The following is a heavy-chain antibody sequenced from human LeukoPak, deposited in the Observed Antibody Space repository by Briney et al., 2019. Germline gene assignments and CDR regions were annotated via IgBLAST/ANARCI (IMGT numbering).Heavy chain of an antibody. CDR2: ISSSSSTI. Sequence: GRSLRLSCATTGFTFSTYSMNWVREAPGKELEWVSYISSSSSTIYYADSVKGRFTISRDNAKNSLYLQMNNLRAEDTAVYYCARDSSPDSWGQGTLVTVSS. V-gene: IGHV3-48*01. CDR1: GFTFSTYS. D-gene: IGHD6-13*01. J-gene: IGHJ4*02. CDR3: ARDSSPDS.